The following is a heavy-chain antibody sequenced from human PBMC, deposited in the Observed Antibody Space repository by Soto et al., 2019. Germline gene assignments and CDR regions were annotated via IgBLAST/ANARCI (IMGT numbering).Heavy chain of an antibody. J-gene: IGHJ4*02. CDR2: ISSSSSYI. CDR3: ASRTGTTPTLAY. V-gene: IGHV3-21*01. CDR1: GFTFSSYS. D-gene: IGHD1-1*01. Sequence: EVQLVESGGGLVKPGGSLRLSCAASGFTFSSYSMNWVRQAPGKGLEWVSSISSSSSYIYYADSVKGRFTISRDNAKNALYMQMNSLRAEDTAVYYCASRTGTTPTLAYWGQGTLVTVSS.